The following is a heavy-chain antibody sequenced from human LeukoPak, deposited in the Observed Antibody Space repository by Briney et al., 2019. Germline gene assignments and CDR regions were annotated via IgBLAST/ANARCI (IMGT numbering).Heavy chain of an antibody. D-gene: IGHD6-19*01. CDR2: ISGSGGST. V-gene: IGHV3-23*01. J-gene: IGHJ4*02. CDR1: GFTFSSYA. CDR3: AKDTAVAGTSDY. Sequence: GGSLRLSCAASGFTFSSYAMSWVRQAPGKGLEWVSAISGSGGSTYYADSVKGRFTNSRDNSKNTLYLQMNSLRAEDTAVYYCAKDTAVAGTSDYWGQGTLVTVPS.